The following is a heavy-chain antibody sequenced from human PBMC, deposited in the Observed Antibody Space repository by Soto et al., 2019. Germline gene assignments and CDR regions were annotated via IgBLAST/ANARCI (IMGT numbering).Heavy chain of an antibody. CDR3: VKDEGDIVVVVAPSMDV. Sequence: GGSLRLSCSASGFTFSSYAMHWVRQAPGKGLEYVSAISSNGGSTYYADSVKGRFTISRDNSKNTLYLQMGSLRAEDTAVYYCVKDEGDIVVVVAPSMDVWGQGTTVTVSS. CDR2: ISSNGGST. V-gene: IGHV3-64D*08. D-gene: IGHD2-15*01. CDR1: GFTFSSYA. J-gene: IGHJ6*02.